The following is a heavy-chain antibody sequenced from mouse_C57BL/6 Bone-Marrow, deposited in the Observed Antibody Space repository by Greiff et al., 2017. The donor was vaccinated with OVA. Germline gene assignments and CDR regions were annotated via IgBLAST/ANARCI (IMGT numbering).Heavy chain of an antibody. CDR1: GYTFTSYD. Sequence: VQLQQSGPELVKPGASVKLSCKASGYTFTSYDINWVKQRPGQGLEWIGLLYPRAGSTNYTEKFKGKATLTVDTSSSTAYMELHSLTTEDSAVYFFARDGYYDSWGQGTTLTVSS. J-gene: IGHJ2*01. CDR2: LYPRAGST. D-gene: IGHD2-3*01. V-gene: IGHV1-85*01. CDR3: ARDGYYDS.